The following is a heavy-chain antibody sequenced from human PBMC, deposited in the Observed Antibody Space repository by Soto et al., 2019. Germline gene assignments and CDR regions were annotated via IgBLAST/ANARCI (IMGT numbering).Heavy chain of an antibody. J-gene: IGHJ5*02. CDR3: AKEFIYSNYVSNWFDP. D-gene: IGHD4-4*01. Sequence: PGGSLRLSCAASGFTFSSYGMHWVRQAPGKGLEWVAVISYDGSNKYYADSVKGRFTISRDNSKNTLYLQMNSLRAEDTAVYYCAKEFIYSNYVSNWFDPWGQGTLVTVPQ. V-gene: IGHV3-30*18. CDR2: ISYDGSNK. CDR1: GFTFSSYG.